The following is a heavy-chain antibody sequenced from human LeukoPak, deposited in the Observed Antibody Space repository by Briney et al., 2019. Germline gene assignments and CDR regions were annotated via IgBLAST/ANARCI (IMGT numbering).Heavy chain of an antibody. CDR2: ISAYNGNT. Sequence: ASVKVSCKASGYTFTSYGISWVRQAPGQGLGWMGWISAYNGNTNYAQKLQGRVTMTTDTSTSTAYMELSSLRSEDTAVYYCARDGEMATIYDYWGQGTLVTVSS. V-gene: IGHV1-18*01. CDR1: GYTFTSYG. D-gene: IGHD5-24*01. J-gene: IGHJ4*02. CDR3: ARDGEMATIYDY.